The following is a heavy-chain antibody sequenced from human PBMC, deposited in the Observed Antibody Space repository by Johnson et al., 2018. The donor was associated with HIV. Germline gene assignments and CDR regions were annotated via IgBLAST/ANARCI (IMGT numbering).Heavy chain of an antibody. D-gene: IGHD3-10*01. CDR1: GFTFSNYW. Sequence: VRLVESGGDLVQPGGSRRLSCVVSGFTFSNYWMEWVRQAPGKGLVWVSRINPDGSQTTYADSVKGRFTISRDNAKNTLYLQMNSLRSEDTAVYSCARDLRFNRTVQGLIIISGVFDMWGQGTVVSVSS. J-gene: IGHJ3*02. CDR2: INPDGSQT. CDR3: ARDLRFNRTVQGLIIISGVFDM. V-gene: IGHV3-74*01.